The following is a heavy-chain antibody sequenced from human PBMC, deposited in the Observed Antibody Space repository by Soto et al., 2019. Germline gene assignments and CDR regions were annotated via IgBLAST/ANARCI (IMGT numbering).Heavy chain of an antibody. Sequence: SLRLSCAASGFTFSSYGMHWVRQAPGKGLEWVAVISYDGSNKYYADSVKGRFTISRDNSKNTLYLQMNSLRAEDTAVYYCASKAVDDHYYYYGMDVWGQGTRVTLSS. V-gene: IGHV3-30*03. J-gene: IGHJ6*02. CDR2: ISYDGSNK. CDR3: ASKAVDDHYYYYGMDV. D-gene: IGHD6-19*01. CDR1: GFTFSSYG.